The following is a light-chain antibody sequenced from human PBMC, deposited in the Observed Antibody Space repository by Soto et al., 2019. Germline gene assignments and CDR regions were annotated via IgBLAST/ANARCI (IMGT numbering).Light chain of an antibody. J-gene: IGKJ4*01. CDR2: GAS. CDR1: QSVSIN. Sequence: EMVMTQSPATVSVSPGERTTLSCRASQSVSINLAWYQQKPGLAPRLLIYGASTRATCIPARFSGSGSGTDFTLTISSLQSEDFAVYYCQQYNNWPLTFGGGTKVEIK. V-gene: IGKV3-15*01. CDR3: QQYNNWPLT.